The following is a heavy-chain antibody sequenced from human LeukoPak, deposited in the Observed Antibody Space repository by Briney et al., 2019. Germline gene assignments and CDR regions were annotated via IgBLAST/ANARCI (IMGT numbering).Heavy chain of an antibody. CDR3: ARRDRRDYYMDV. CDR1: GGSISSYY. Sequence: PSETLSLTCTVSGGSISSYYWSWTRQPPGKGLEWIGYIYYSGSTNYNPSLKSRVTISVDTSKNQFSLKLSSVTAADTAVYYCARRDRRDYYMDVWGKGTTVTVSS. CDR2: IYYSGST. J-gene: IGHJ6*03. V-gene: IGHV4-59*01. D-gene: IGHD5-24*01.